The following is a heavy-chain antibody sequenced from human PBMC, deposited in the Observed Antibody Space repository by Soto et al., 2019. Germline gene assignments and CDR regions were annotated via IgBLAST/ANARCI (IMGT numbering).Heavy chain of an antibody. CDR3: ARWAKDSSGWLFDY. J-gene: IGHJ4*02. V-gene: IGHV4-59*08. D-gene: IGHD6-19*01. CDR2: IYYSGST. Sequence: QVQLQESGPGLVKPSETLSLTCTVSGGSNSSYYWSWIRQPPGKGLEWIGYIYYSGSTNYNPSLKSRVTISVDTSKNQFSLKLSSVTAADTAVYYCARWAKDSSGWLFDYWGQGTLVTVSS. CDR1: GGSNSSYY.